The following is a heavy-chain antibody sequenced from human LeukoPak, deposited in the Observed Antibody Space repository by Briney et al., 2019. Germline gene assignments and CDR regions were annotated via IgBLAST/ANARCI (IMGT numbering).Heavy chain of an antibody. D-gene: IGHD6-13*01. CDR1: GFTFSSYG. V-gene: IGHV3-30*18. CDR2: ISYDGSNK. CDR3: AKGVRYSSSCLFDY. J-gene: IGHJ4*02. Sequence: GGSLRLSCAASGFTFSSYGMHWVRQAPGKGLEWVAVISYDGSNKYYADSVKGRFTISRDNSKNTPYLQMNSLKAEDTAVYYCAKGVRYSSSCLFDYWGQGTLVTVSS.